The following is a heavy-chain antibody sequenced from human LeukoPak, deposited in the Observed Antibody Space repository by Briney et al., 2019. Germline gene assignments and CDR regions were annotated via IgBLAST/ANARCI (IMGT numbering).Heavy chain of an antibody. CDR2: INPNSGGT. J-gene: IGHJ5*02. V-gene: IGHV1-2*02. Sequence: ASVKVSCKASGYTFTGYYMHWVRQAPGQGLEWMGWINPNSGGTNYAQKFQARVTMTRDTSISTAYMELSRLRSDDTAVYYCARAKQQLVLFWFDPWGQGTLVTVSS. D-gene: IGHD6-13*01. CDR1: GYTFTGYY. CDR3: ARAKQQLVLFWFDP.